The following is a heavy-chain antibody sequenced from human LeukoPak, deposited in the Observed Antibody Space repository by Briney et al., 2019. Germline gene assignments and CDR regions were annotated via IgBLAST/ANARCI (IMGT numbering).Heavy chain of an antibody. J-gene: IGHJ5*02. CDR2: ISSSGSTI. D-gene: IGHD3-10*01. Sequence: GWSLRLSCAASGFTFSSYEMNWVRQAPGKGLEWVSYISSSGSTIYYADSVKGGFTISRDNAKNSLYLQMNSLRAEDTAVYYCARGNYGSGFDPWGQGTLVTVSS. V-gene: IGHV3-48*03. CDR3: ARGNYGSGFDP. CDR1: GFTFSSYE.